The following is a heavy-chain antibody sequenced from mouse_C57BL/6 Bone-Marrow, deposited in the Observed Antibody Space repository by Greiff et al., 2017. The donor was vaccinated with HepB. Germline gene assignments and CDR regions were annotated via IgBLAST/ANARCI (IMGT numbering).Heavy chain of an antibody. CDR1: GFSFNTYA. V-gene: IGHV10-1*01. CDR2: IRSKSNNYAT. J-gene: IGHJ2*01. D-gene: IGHD1-1*01. CDR3: VRQGYYYGSLDY. Sequence: EVQLVESGGGLVQPKGSLKLSCAASGFSFNTYAMNWVRQAPGKGLEWVARIRSKSNNYATYYADSVKDRFTISRDDSESMLYLQMNNLKTEDTAMYYCVRQGYYYGSLDYWGQGTTLTVSS.